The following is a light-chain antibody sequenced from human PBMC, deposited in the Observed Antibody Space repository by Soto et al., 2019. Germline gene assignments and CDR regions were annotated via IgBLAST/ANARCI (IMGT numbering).Light chain of an antibody. CDR1: QSIDSY. J-gene: IGKJ4*01. CDR3: QQRRKWPFT. CDR2: DSS. Sequence: EIVLTQSPATLSLSPGERATLSCSANQSIDSYLAWYQQKPGQAPRLLIYDSSYRATGLPARFSGRGSGTDFTLTISSLEPEDFAVYYCQQRRKWPFTFGGGTKVEIK. V-gene: IGKV3-11*01.